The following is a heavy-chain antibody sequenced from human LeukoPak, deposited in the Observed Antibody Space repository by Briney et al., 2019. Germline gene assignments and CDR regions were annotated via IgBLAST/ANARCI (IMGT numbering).Heavy chain of an antibody. J-gene: IGHJ4*02. CDR2: IWYDGSNK. D-gene: IGHD3-22*01. V-gene: IGHV3-33*01. CDR3: ARDRPYDSSGYYFGY. Sequence: GGSLRLSCAASGFTFSSYGMHWVRQAPGKGLEWVAVIWYDGSNKYYADSVKGRFTISRDNSMNTLYLQMNSLRAEDTAVYYCARDRPYDSSGYYFGYWGQGTLVTVSS. CDR1: GFTFSSYG.